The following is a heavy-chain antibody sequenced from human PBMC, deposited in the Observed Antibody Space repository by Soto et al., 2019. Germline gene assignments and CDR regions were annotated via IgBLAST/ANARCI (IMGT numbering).Heavy chain of an antibody. CDR2: IYYSGST. V-gene: IGHV4-39*01. D-gene: IGHD1-26*01. Sequence: QLQLQESGPGLVKPSETLSLTCTVSGGSISSSSYYWGWIRQPPGKGLEWIGSIYYSGSTYYNPSLKSRVTISVDTSKNQFSLKLSSVTAADTAVYYCARFGIVGATTSIGFDPWGQGTLVTVSS. J-gene: IGHJ5*02. CDR1: GGSISSSSYY. CDR3: ARFGIVGATTSIGFDP.